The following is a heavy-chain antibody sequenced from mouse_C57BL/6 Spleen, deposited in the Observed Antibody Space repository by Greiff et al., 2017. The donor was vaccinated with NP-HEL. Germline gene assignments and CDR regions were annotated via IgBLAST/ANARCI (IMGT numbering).Heavy chain of an antibody. V-gene: IGHV10-1*01. D-gene: IGHD1-3*01. Sequence: EAGGGLVQPKGSLKLSCAASGFSFNTYAMNWVRQAPGKGLEWVARIRSKSNNYATYYADSVKDRFTISRDDSESMLYLQMNNLKTEDTAMYYCVRSSRDYFDYWGQGTTLTVSS. CDR1: GFSFNTYA. J-gene: IGHJ2*01. CDR3: VRSSRDYFDY. CDR2: IRSKSNNYAT.